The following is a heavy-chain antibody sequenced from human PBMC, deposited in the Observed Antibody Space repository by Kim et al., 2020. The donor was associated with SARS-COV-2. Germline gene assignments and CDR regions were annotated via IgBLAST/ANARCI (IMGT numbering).Heavy chain of an antibody. J-gene: IGHJ6*02. CDR2: ISYDGSNK. CDR3: AKDRWFGESRGYYYYGMDV. Sequence: GGSLRLSCAASGFTFSSYGMHWVRQAPGKGLEWVAVISYDGSNKYYADSVKGRFTISRDNSKNTLYLQMNSLRAEDTAVYYCAKDRWFGESRGYYYYGMDVWGQGTTVTVSS. D-gene: IGHD3-10*01. CDR1: GFTFSSYG. V-gene: IGHV3-30*18.